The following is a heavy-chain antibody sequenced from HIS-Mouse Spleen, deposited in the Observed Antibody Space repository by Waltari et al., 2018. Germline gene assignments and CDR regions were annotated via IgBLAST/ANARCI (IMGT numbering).Heavy chain of an antibody. CDR2: IYYSGST. Sequence: QLQLQESGPGLVKPSETLSLTCTVSGGSISSSSYYWGWIRQPPGKGLEWIGSIYYSGSTHYNPSLKSRVTISIDTSKNQFSLKLSSVTAADTAVYYCARDLTGRIDYWGQGTLVTVSS. V-gene: IGHV4-39*07. CDR1: GGSISSSSYY. D-gene: IGHD7-27*01. J-gene: IGHJ4*02. CDR3: ARDLTGRIDY.